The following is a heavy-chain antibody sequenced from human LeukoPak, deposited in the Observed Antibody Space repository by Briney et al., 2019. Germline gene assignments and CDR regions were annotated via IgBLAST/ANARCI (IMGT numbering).Heavy chain of an antibody. CDR1: GGSITGSTYY. CDR3: ARHSSITHTGFDY. D-gene: IGHD5/OR15-5a*01. J-gene: IGHJ4*02. Sequence: PSETLSLTCSVSGGSITGSTYYWGWIRQPPGKGLEWIGGIYYSGRNYYNPSLQSRVNISVDTSTNQFSLNVSSVTAADSGIYYCARHSSITHTGFDYWGQGTLVTVSS. CDR2: IYYSGRN. V-gene: IGHV4-39*01.